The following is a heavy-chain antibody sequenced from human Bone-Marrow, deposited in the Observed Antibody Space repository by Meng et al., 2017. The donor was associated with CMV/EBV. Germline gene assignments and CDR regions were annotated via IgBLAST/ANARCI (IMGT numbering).Heavy chain of an antibody. D-gene: IGHD3-3*01. J-gene: IGHJ6*02. V-gene: IGHV3-74*01. CDR3: ARVGGRSYDFWSGYPNTYYYYGMDV. CDR2: INSDGSST. CDR1: GFTFSSYA. Sequence: GESLKISCAASGFTFSSYAMSWVRQAPGKGLVWVSRINSDGSSTSYADSVKGRFTISRDNAKNTLYLQMNSLRAEDTAVYYCARVGGRSYDFWSGYPNTYYYYGMDVCGQGTTVTVSS.